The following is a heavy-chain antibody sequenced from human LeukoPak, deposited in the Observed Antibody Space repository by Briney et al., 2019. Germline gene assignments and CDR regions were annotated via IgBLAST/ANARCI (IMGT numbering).Heavy chain of an antibody. CDR2: IIPILGIA. Sequence: GSSVKVSCKASVGTFSSYTISWVRQAPGQGLEWMGRIIPILGIANYAQKLQGRVTITADKSTSTAYMELSSLRSEDTAVYYCARDDYYDSSGYYGFLDYWGQGTLVTVSS. CDR1: VGTFSSYT. D-gene: IGHD3-22*01. CDR3: ARDDYYDSSGYYGFLDY. V-gene: IGHV1-69*04. J-gene: IGHJ4*02.